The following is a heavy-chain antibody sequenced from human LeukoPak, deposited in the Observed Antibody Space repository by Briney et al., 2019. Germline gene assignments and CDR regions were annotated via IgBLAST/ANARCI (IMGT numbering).Heavy chain of an antibody. J-gene: IGHJ6*03. Sequence: PGGSLRLSCAASGFTFSDYYMSWIRQAPGKGLERVSYISSSGSTIYYADSVKGRFTISRDNAKNSLYLQMNSLRAEDTAVYYCARVGTPGRYCSGGSCFSGYYYYMDVWGKGTTVTISS. D-gene: IGHD2-15*01. CDR3: ARVGTPGRYCSGGSCFSGYYYYMDV. CDR1: GFTFSDYY. V-gene: IGHV3-11*01. CDR2: ISSSGSTI.